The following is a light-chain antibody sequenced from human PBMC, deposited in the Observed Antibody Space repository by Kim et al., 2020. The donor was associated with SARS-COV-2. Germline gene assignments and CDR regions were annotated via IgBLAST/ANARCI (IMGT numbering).Light chain of an antibody. Sequence: LSPGESATLSCRASQSVSSYLAWYQQKPDQAPRLLIYDASNRATGIPARFSGSGSGTDFTLTISSLEPEDFAVYYCQQRSNWPLTFGGGTKVDIK. CDR1: QSVSSY. CDR3: QQRSNWPLT. J-gene: IGKJ4*01. V-gene: IGKV3-11*01. CDR2: DAS.